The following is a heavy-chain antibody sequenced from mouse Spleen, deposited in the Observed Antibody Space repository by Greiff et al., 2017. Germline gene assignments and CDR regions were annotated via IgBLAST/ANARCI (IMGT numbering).Heavy chain of an antibody. V-gene: IGHV14-4*01. CDR1: GFNIKDDY. J-gene: IGHJ2*01. D-gene: IGHD2-1*01. Sequence: EVQLQESGAELVRPGASVKLSCTASGFNIKDDYMHWVKQRPEQGLEWIGWIDPENGDTEYASKFQGKATITADTSSNTAYLQLSSLTSEDTAVYYCTTGGNYEFDYWGQGTTLTVSS. CDR3: TTGGNYEFDY. CDR2: IDPENGDT.